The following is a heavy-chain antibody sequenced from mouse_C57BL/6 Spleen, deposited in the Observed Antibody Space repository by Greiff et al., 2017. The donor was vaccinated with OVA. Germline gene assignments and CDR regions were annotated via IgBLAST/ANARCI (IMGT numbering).Heavy chain of an antibody. J-gene: IGHJ1*03. CDR2: INPSTGGT. Sequence: VQLQQSGPELVKPGASVKISCKASGYSFTGYYMNWVKQSPEKSLEWIGEINPSTGGTTYNQKFKAEATLTVDKSSSTAYMQLKSLTSEDSAVYYCARRPSTVVATDWYFDVWGTGTTVTVSS. CDR1: GYSFTGYY. V-gene: IGHV1-42*01. CDR3: ARRPSTVVATDWYFDV. D-gene: IGHD1-1*01.